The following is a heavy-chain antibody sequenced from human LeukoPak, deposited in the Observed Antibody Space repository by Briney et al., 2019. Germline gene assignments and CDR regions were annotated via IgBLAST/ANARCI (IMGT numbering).Heavy chain of an antibody. Sequence: ASVKVSCKASGYTFTSYDINWVRPATGQGLEWMGWMNPNSGNTGYAQKFQGRVTITRNTSISTAYMELSSLRSEDTAVYYCARGVGSSEAFDIWGQGTMVTVSS. D-gene: IGHD6-6*01. CDR3: ARGVGSSEAFDI. CDR1: GYTFTSYD. CDR2: MNPNSGNT. J-gene: IGHJ3*02. V-gene: IGHV1-8*03.